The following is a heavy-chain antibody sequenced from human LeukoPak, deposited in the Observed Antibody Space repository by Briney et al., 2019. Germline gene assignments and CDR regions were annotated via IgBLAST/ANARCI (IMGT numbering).Heavy chain of an antibody. D-gene: IGHD2-15*01. V-gene: IGHV3-30*18. CDR3: AKDRGGPGAYYFDY. CDR2: ISYDGNNK. CDR1: RFNFRNYG. J-gene: IGHJ4*02. Sequence: SLRLSCVASRFNFRNYGMRWVRQAPGKGLEWVAVISYDGNNKYYADSVKGRFTVSRDKNTLYLQLNSLRPEDTAVYYCAKDRGGPGAYYFDYWGQGTLVTVSS.